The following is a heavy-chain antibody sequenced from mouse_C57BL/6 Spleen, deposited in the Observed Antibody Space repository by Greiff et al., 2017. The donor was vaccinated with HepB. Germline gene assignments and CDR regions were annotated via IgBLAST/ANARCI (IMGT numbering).Heavy chain of an antibody. V-gene: IGHV1-50*01. J-gene: IGHJ2*01. CDR3: ARCEGNYDYFDY. CDR2: IDPSDSYT. D-gene: IGHD2-1*01. Sequence: QVQLQQPGAELVKPGASVKLSCKASGYTFTSYWMQWVKQRPGQGLEWIGEIDPSDSYTNYNQKFKGKATLTVDTSSSTAYMQLSSLTSEDSAVYYCARCEGNYDYFDYWGQGTTLTVSS. CDR1: GYTFTSYW.